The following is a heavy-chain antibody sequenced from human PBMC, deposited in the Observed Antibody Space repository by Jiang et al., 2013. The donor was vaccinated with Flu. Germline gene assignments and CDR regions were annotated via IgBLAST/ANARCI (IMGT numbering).Heavy chain of an antibody. Sequence: GSGGVTYYADSVKGRFTISRDNSKNTLYLQMNSLRAEDTAVYYCAERVDRSPLAYPPRSLFPPQHWGQGTLVTVS. CDR3: AERVDRSPLAYPPRSLFPPQH. CDR2: GSGGVT. D-gene: IGHD1-26*01. J-gene: IGHJ1*01. V-gene: IGHV3-23*01.